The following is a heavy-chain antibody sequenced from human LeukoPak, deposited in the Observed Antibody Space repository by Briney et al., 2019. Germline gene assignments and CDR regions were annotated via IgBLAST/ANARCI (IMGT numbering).Heavy chain of an antibody. D-gene: IGHD4-17*01. Sequence: GRSLRLSCAASGFTFDDYAMHWVRQAPGKGLEWVSGVNWNSGTILYADSGKGRFTISRDNSKNSLYLQMNSLRAEDMALYFCAKDIGDYGDYGWAFDIWGQGTMVTVSS. CDR2: VNWNSGTI. CDR1: GFTFDDYA. V-gene: IGHV3-9*03. J-gene: IGHJ3*02. CDR3: AKDIGDYGDYGWAFDI.